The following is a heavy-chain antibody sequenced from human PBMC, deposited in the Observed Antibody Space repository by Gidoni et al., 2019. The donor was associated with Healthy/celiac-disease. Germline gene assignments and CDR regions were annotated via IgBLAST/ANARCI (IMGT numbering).Heavy chain of an antibody. J-gene: IGHJ6*02. V-gene: IGHV3-13*01. Sequence: EVQLVESGGGLVQPGGSLRLSCAASGFTFSSYDMHWVRQATGKGLEWVSAIGTAGDTYYPGSVKGRFTISRENAKNSLYLQMNSLRAGDTAVYYCARARPWDFFDVGYCSSTSCSGMDVWGQGTTVTVSS. CDR3: ARARPWDFFDVGYCSSTSCSGMDV. CDR1: GFTFSSYD. CDR2: IGTAGDT. D-gene: IGHD2-2*01.